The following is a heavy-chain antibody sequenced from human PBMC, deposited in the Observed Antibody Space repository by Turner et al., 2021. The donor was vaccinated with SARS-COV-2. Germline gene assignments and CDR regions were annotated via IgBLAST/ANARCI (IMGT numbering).Heavy chain of an antibody. CDR3: ARLPYYYDSSGPIDY. V-gene: IGHV4-39*01. D-gene: IGHD3-22*01. J-gene: IGHJ4*02. Sequence: QLQLQESGPGLVKPSETLSLTCTVSGGSISSSSYYWGWIRQPPGKGLEWIGTVYYGGSTYYNPSLKSRVTISVDTSKNQFSLKLSYVTAAGTAVYYCARLPYYYDSSGPIDYWGQGTLVTVSS. CDR1: GGSISSSSYY. CDR2: VYYGGST.